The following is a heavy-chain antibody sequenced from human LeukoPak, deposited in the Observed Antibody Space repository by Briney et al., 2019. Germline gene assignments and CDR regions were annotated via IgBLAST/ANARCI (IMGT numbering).Heavy chain of an antibody. CDR3: ARVSYYDFWSGYYPDYYYMDV. V-gene: IGHV1-46*01. CDR1: GYTFTSYY. Sequence: ASVKVSCKASGYTFTSYYMDWVRQAPGQGLEWMGIINPSGGSTSYAQKFQGRVTITRNTSISTAYMELSSLRSEDTAVYYCARVSYYDFWSGYYPDYYYMDVWGKGTTVTVSS. D-gene: IGHD3-3*01. J-gene: IGHJ6*03. CDR2: INPSGGST.